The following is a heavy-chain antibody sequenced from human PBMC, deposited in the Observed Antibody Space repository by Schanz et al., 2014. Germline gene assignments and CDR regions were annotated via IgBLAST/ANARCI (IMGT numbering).Heavy chain of an antibody. CDR2: LSGGSSYI. CDR3: AREEGYGYGPGAFDI. V-gene: IGHV3-21*01. D-gene: IGHD5-18*01. CDR1: GFSFSDYS. J-gene: IGHJ3*02. Sequence: EVQLVESGGGLVKPGGSLRLSCAASGFSFSDYSMSWVRQAPGKGLEWVSSLSGGSSYIFYADSVKGRFTISRDNSKNTLSLQMNSLRAEDTAVYYCAREEGYGYGPGAFDIWGQGTMVTVSS.